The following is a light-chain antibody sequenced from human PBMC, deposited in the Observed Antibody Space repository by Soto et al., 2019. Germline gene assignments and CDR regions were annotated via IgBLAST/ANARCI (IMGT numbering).Light chain of an antibody. CDR2: EVS. V-gene: IGLV2-8*01. CDR3: SSYAGSNNLL. Sequence: QSALTQSPSASGSPGQSVTLSCTGTSSDVGGYNFVSWYQQHPGKAPKLMIYEVSKRLSGVPDRFSGSKSGNTASLTVSGLQAEDEADYYCSSYAGSNNLLFGGGTQLTVL. CDR1: SSDVGGYNF. J-gene: IGLJ2*01.